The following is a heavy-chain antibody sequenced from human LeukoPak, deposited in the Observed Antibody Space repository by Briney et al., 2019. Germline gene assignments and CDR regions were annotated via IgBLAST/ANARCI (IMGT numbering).Heavy chain of an antibody. V-gene: IGHV1-18*01. CDR1: GYTSTIHG. Sequence: GASVNFSFKASGYTSTIHGISWVRQAPGQGLVWMGWISAYIGNTNYAHKLQGRVIMTTDTSTSTAYMELRSLRSDDTAVYYCSRDYYDSSGYSLDAFDIWGQGTMVTVSS. CDR2: ISAYIGNT. J-gene: IGHJ3*02. CDR3: SRDYYDSSGYSLDAFDI. D-gene: IGHD3-22*01.